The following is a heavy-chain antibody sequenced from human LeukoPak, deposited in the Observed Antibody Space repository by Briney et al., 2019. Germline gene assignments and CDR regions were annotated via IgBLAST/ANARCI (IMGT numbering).Heavy chain of an antibody. D-gene: IGHD3-3*01. CDR3: AAGKSDFWSGYVPGDAFDI. J-gene: IGHJ3*02. V-gene: IGHV1-58*02. CDR2: IVVGSGNT. CDR1: GFTFTSSA. Sequence: SVKVSCKASGFTFTSSAMQWVRQARGQRLEWIGWIVVGSGNTNYAQKFQKRVTITRDMSTSTAYMELSSLRSEDTAVYYCAAGKSDFWSGYVPGDAFDIWGQGTMVTVSS.